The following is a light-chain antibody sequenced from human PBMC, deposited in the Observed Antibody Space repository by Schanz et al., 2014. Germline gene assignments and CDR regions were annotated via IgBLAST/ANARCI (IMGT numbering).Light chain of an antibody. CDR3: SSSSNILGLV. J-gene: IGLJ3*02. CDR2: GNK. V-gene: IGLV1-40*01. CDR1: SSNIGAGYD. Sequence: QSVLTQPPSVSGAPGQRVTISCTGSSSNIGAGYDVYWYQQLPGTAPKLLIYGNKNRPSGVPARFSGSKSGTSGSLAITGLQAEDEADYYCSSSSNILGLVFGGGTKLTVL.